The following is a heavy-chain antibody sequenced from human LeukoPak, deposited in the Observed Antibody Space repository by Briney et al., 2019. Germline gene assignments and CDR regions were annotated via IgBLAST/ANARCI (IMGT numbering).Heavy chain of an antibody. CDR3: ARGRWDQFDP. CDR1: GGSISSYY. Sequence: SETLSLTCTVSGGSISSYYWSWIRQPPGKGLEWIGEINHSGSTNYNPSLKSRVTISVDTSKNQFSLKLSSVTAADTAVYYCARGRWDQFDPWGQGTLVTVSS. V-gene: IGHV4-34*01. D-gene: IGHD1-26*01. J-gene: IGHJ5*02. CDR2: INHSGST.